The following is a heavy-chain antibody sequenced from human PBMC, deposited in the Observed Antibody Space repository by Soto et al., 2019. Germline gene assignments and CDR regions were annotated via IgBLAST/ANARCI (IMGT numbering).Heavy chain of an antibody. J-gene: IGHJ4*02. Sequence: GGSLRLSCAASGFTFSSYSMNWVRQAPGKGLEWVSSISSSSSYIYYADSVKGRFTISRDNAKNSLYLQMNSLRAEDTAVYYCARDRWKQLMTDYWGQGTLVTVSS. CDR1: GFTFSSYS. CDR3: ARDRWKQLMTDY. V-gene: IGHV3-21*01. D-gene: IGHD6-13*01. CDR2: ISSSSSYI.